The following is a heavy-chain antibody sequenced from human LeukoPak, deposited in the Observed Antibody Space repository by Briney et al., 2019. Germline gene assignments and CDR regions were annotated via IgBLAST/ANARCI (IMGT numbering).Heavy chain of an antibody. CDR2: ISDSGGHT. CDR3: AKGQRSCGGGRCELFDS. V-gene: IGHV3-23*01. D-gene: IGHD2-15*01. CDR1: GFTFDDYA. Sequence: GGSLRLSCAASGFTFDDYAMHWVRQAPGQGLEWVSVISDSGGHTIYADSVKGRFTISRDNSRNTLYLQLGSLRAEDTAVYYCAKGQRSCGGGRCELFDSWGQGTLVTVSS. J-gene: IGHJ4*02.